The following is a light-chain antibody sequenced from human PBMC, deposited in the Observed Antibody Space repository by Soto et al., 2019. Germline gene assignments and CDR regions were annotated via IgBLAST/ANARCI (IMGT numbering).Light chain of an antibody. J-gene: IGLJ2*01. CDR1: SSNIGAGYD. Sequence: QTVVTQPPSVSGAPGQRVIISCTGSSSNIGAGYDVQWYQQLPGAAPRLLIFGNTNRPSGVPDRFSGSRSGTSASLAISGLQAEDEADYYCQSYDISLSVSVVFGGGTKLTVL. V-gene: IGLV1-40*01. CDR2: GNT. CDR3: QSYDISLSVSVV.